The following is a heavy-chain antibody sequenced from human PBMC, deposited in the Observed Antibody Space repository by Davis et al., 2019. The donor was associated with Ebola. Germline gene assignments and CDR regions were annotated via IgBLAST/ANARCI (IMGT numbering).Heavy chain of an antibody. CDR2: IYTGDSDT. Sequence: GGSLRLSCKDSENTFTTYWIGWVRQMPGKGLEWMGIIYTGDSDTRYSPSFRGQVTISADKSIKTAYLQWSSLKASDTAMYYCASLRRTITGMDDAFDIWGQGTMVTVSS. V-gene: IGHV5-51*01. J-gene: IGHJ3*02. CDR3: ASLRRTITGMDDAFDI. CDR1: ENTFTTYW. D-gene: IGHD1-20*01.